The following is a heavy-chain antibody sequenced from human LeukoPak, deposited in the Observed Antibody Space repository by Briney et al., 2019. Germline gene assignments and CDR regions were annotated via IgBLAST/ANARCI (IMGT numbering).Heavy chain of an antibody. D-gene: IGHD3-10*01. CDR3: AKGTNFNSGSHDY. V-gene: IGHV3-23*01. J-gene: IGHJ4*02. CDR1: GFTFSSHA. CDR2: ISGSGGST. Sequence: GGSVRLSCAASGFTFSSHAMSWVRQAPGKGLQWVSGISGSGGSTYYADSVKGRFTISRDNPKNTLYMQMNSLRAEDTAVYYCAKGTNFNSGSHDYWGQGTLVTVSS.